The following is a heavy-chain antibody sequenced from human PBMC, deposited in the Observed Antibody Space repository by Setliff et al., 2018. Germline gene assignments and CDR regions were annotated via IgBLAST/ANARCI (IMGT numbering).Heavy chain of an antibody. Sequence: TLSLTCSVSGGSITSGGGFYWAWIRQPPGKELEWIGYISRSGSTSYNSSLKRQITISLDTSKNQFSLKMNSVTAADTAVYYCASWGSAIGFDLWGQGTVVTVSS. J-gene: IGHJ3*01. V-gene: IGHV4-31*01. D-gene: IGHD3-16*01. CDR2: ISRSGST. CDR3: ASWGSAIGFDL. CDR1: GGSITSGGGFY.